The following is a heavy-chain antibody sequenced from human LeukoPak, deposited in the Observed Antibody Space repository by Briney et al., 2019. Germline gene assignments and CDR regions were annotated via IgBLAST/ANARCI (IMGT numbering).Heavy chain of an antibody. V-gene: IGHV3-64D*06. CDR3: VRGTGY. CDR1: GFTFSTYV. CDR2: ISSNGDNT. Sequence: GGSLRLSCSVSGFTFSTYVMHWGRQAPGKGLEYLSAISSNGDNTYYADSVKDRFTISRDNSKNTLYLQMSSLSADDTAVYYCVRGTGYWGQGTLVTVSS. J-gene: IGHJ4*02.